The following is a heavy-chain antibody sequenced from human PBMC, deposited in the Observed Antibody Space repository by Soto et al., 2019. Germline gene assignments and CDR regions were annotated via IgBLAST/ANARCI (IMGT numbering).Heavy chain of an antibody. Sequence: GGSLRLSCAASGFTFSSYWMSWVRQAPGKGLEWVANIKQDGSEKYYVDSVKGRFTISRDNAKNSLYLQMNSLRAEDTAVYYCARDLSAYSYGGLYYYYYGMDVWGQGTTVTVSS. CDR2: IKQDGSEK. D-gene: IGHD5-18*01. J-gene: IGHJ6*02. CDR3: ARDLSAYSYGGLYYYYYGMDV. CDR1: GFTFSSYW. V-gene: IGHV3-7*01.